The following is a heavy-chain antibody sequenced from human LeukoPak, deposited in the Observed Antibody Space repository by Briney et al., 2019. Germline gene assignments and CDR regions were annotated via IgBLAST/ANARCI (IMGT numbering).Heavy chain of an antibody. CDR3: ARAAGWFDP. CDR2: ISSSSSSIM. J-gene: IGHJ5*02. CDR1: GFTFSDYS. Sequence: PGGSLRLSCAASGFTFSDYSMSWIRQAPGKGLEWVSYISSSSSSIMYYADSVKGRFTISRDNAENSVYLQMNSLRVEDTAVYYCARAAGWFDPWGQGSLVTVSS. V-gene: IGHV3-11*01.